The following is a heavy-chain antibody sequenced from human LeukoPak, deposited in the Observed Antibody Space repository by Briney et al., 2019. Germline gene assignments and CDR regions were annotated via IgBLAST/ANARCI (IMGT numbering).Heavy chain of an antibody. CDR2: ISWNSGSI. J-gene: IGHJ4*02. V-gene: IGHV3-9*01. CDR3: AKDNRRHYTSGPNPDSLH. CDR1: GFTFSSYA. Sequence: GGSLRLSCAASGFTFSSYAMSWVRQPPGKGLEWVSGISWNSGSIDYADSVKGRFTISRDNAKNSLYLQMNSLRVEDTAFYYCAKDNRRHYTSGPNPDSLHWGQGALVTASS. D-gene: IGHD6-19*01.